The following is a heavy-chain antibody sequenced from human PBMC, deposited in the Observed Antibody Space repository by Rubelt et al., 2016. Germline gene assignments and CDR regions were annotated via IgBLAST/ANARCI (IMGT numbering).Heavy chain of an antibody. D-gene: IGHD5-12*01. CDR2: IHPGDSAT. V-gene: IGHV5-51*01. CDR3: SRLMGYSTIDY. Sequence: EVQLVQSGAEVKKPGESLKISCKGSGYRFTNYWIGWVRQMPGKGLEWMGIIHPGDSATRYSPSFQGQVTISAEKSINTAYLQWSSLKASDTAIYYCSRLMGYSTIDYWGQGTLVTASS. CDR1: GYRFTNYW. J-gene: IGHJ4*02.